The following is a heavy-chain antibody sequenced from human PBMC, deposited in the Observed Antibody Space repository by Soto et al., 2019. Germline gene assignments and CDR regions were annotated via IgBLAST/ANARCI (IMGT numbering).Heavy chain of an antibody. CDR3: ARTNDYNWGINWVDY. J-gene: IGHJ4*02. Sequence: AASVKVSCKASGYTFPSYDINWVRQATGQGLEWMGWMNPNSGNTGYAQKFQGRVTMTRNTSISTAYMELSSLRAEDTAVYYCARTNDYNWGINWVDYWGQGTLVTVSS. CDR1: GYTFPSYD. CDR2: MNPNSGNT. D-gene: IGHD7-27*01. V-gene: IGHV1-8*01.